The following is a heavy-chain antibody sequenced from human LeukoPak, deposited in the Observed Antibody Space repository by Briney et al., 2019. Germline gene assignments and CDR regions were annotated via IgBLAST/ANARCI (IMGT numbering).Heavy chain of an antibody. CDR1: GFTFSSYS. Sequence: GGSLRLSCAASGFTFSSYSMNWVRQAPGKGLEWVSSISSSSSYIYYADSVKGRFTISRDNAKNSLYPQMNSLRAEDTAVYYCARGRTVTTPYYFDYWGQGTLVTVSS. CDR2: ISSSSSYI. D-gene: IGHD4-17*01. J-gene: IGHJ4*02. V-gene: IGHV3-21*01. CDR3: ARGRTVTTPYYFDY.